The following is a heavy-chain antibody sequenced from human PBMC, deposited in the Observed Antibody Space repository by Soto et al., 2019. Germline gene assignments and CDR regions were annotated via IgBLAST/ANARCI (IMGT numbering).Heavy chain of an antibody. D-gene: IGHD3-3*01. J-gene: IGHJ6*03. CDR2: ISGSGGST. CDR1: GFTFSSYA. Sequence: GGSLRLSCAASGFTFSSYAMSWVRQAPGKGLEWVSAISGSGGSTYYADSVKGRFTISRDNSKNTLYLQMNSLRAEDTAVYYCAKRFRPFWSGYPLNYYYYYYMDVWGKGTTVTVSS. CDR3: AKRFRPFWSGYPLNYYYYYYMDV. V-gene: IGHV3-23*01.